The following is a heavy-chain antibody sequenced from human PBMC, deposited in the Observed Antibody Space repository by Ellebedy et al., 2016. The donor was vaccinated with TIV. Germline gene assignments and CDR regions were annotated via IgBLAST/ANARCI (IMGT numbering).Heavy chain of an antibody. V-gene: IGHV3-11*01. CDR1: GFTFSDYH. J-gene: IGHJ4*02. Sequence: GESLKISCGASGFTFSDYHMNWIRQAPGKEMEWISHISRSGSAMYYADSVKGRFTISRENSKNSLSLQMNSLRAEDTAVYYCARDTGVGVTNFDYWGQGILVTVSS. CDR2: ISRSGSAM. CDR3: ARDTGVGVTNFDY. D-gene: IGHD1-26*01.